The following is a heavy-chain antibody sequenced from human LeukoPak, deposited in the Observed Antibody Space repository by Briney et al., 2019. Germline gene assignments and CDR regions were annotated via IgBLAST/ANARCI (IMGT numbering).Heavy chain of an antibody. V-gene: IGHV1-24*01. CDR2: FDPDDGAR. CDR1: GYSLTALA. Sequence: ALVKVSCKVSGYSLTALAIHWVRQAPGKGLEWMGRFDPDDGARIYSQRFQDRFLMTEDPSSDTAYMELSGLRSEDTAVYFCASDRTMTTVTSGQSWDDPWGQGTLVTVSS. D-gene: IGHD4-17*01. J-gene: IGHJ5*02. CDR3: ASDRTMTTVTSGQSWDDP.